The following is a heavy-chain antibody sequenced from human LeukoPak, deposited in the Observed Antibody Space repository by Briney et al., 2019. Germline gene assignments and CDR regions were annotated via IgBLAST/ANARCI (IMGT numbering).Heavy chain of an antibody. CDR3: SKDQLPYNWFVP. CDR2: IYYSGST. Sequence: SQTLSLTCTVSGGSISSGDCYWSWIRQPPGKGREWIGYIYYSGSTYYNPSLKSRVTISVDTSKNQFSLKLSSVTAADTALYYCSKDQLPYNWFVPWGQGTVVPVSS. V-gene: IGHV4-30-4*08. D-gene: IGHD1-1*01. CDR1: GGSISSGDCY. J-gene: IGHJ5*02.